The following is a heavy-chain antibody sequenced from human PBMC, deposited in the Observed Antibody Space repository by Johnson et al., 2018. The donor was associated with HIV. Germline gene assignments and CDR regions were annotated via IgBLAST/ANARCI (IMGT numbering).Heavy chain of an antibody. CDR1: EFTFSNYA. CDR3: ARGQLWLLDDALDI. CDR2: VPDDGDNK. J-gene: IGHJ3*02. D-gene: IGHD5-18*01. V-gene: IGHV3-30-3*01. Sequence: QMQLVESGGGVVQPGRSLRLSCAASEFTFSNYAMHWVRQAPGKGLEWVAVVPDDGDNKYYADSVKGRFTISRDNSKNTLYLQMNSLRAEDTAIYYCARGQLWLLDDALDIWGQGTMVTVPS.